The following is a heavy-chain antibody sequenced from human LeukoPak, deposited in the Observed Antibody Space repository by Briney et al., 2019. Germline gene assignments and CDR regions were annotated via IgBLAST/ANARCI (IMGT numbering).Heavy chain of an antibody. CDR3: VSFYETY. V-gene: IGHV3-74*01. Sequence: GGSLRLSCAASGNYWMHWVRQAPGKGLVWVSHINSDGSWTSYADTVKGRFTISKDNAKNTVYLQMNNLRAEDTAVYYCVSFYETYWGRGTLVTVSS. CDR2: INSDGSWT. J-gene: IGHJ4*02. D-gene: IGHD2-2*01. CDR1: GNYW.